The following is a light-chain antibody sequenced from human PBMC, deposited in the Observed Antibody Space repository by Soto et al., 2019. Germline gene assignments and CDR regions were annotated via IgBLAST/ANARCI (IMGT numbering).Light chain of an antibody. CDR1: QGISSY. Sequence: IQLTQSPSCLSASVGDRVTITCRASQGISSYLAWYQQKPRKAPKLLIYAASTLQSGVPSRFSGSGSATDFALTISNLQPEDFATYYCQQLNSYPPTFGQGTKVDIK. CDR2: AAS. V-gene: IGKV1-9*01. CDR3: QQLNSYPPT. J-gene: IGKJ1*01.